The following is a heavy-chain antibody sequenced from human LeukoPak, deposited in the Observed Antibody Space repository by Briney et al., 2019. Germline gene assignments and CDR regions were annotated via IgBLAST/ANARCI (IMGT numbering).Heavy chain of an antibody. J-gene: IGHJ4*01. V-gene: IGHV4-4*07. D-gene: IGHD3-22*01. Sequence: SETLSLTCAGSSASVTSHHLAWIRQPAGKRLEWVGRVHFSGSTNYNPSLRGRVAISLDKSKNEHSLTLNSVSAADTAVYYCARDDSSGDDIGGYDIWGQGVLVTVSS. CDR3: ARDDSSGDDIGGYDI. CDR1: SASVTSHH. CDR2: VHFSGST.